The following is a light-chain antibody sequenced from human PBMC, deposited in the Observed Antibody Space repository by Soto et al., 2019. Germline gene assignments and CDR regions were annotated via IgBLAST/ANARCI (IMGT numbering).Light chain of an antibody. CDR2: GAS. Sequence: EIVLTQSPGTLSLSPGERATLSCRASHSVSSSYLAWYQQKPGQAPRLLIYGASSRATGIPDRFSGSGSGTDFTLSISSLEHEDFAVYYCQQYGSSPPITFGQGTRLEIK. CDR1: HSVSSSY. V-gene: IGKV3-20*01. CDR3: QQYGSSPPIT. J-gene: IGKJ5*01.